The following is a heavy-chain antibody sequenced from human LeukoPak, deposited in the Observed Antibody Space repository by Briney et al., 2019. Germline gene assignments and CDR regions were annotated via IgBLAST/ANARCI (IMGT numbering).Heavy chain of an antibody. CDR1: GFTFSSYA. CDR3: ARDRGYYGSGSYPPPTDY. CDR2: ISGSGGST. J-gene: IGHJ4*02. D-gene: IGHD3-10*01. Sequence: GGSLRLSCAASGFTFSSYAMSWVRQAPGKGLEWVSAISGSGGSTYYADSVKGRFTISRDNSKNTLYLQMNSLRAEDTAVYYCARDRGYYGSGSYPPPTDYWGQGTLVTVSS. V-gene: IGHV3-23*01.